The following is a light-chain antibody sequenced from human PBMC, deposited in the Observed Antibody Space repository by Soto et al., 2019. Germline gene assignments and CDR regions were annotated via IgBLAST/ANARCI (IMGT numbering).Light chain of an antibody. CDR1: SSDVGGYNY. J-gene: IGLJ2*01. CDR3: SSYTSSSTLV. CDR2: EVS. V-gene: IGLV2-14*01. Sequence: SALTQPASVSGSPGQSSTISCTGTSSDVGGYNYVSWYQQHPGKAPKLMMYEVSNRPSGVSNRFSGSKSGNTASLTISGLQAEDEADYYCSSYTSSSTLVFGGGTKLTVL.